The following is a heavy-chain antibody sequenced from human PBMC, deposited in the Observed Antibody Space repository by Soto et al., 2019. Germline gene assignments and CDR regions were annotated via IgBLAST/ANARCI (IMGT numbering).Heavy chain of an antibody. J-gene: IGHJ4*02. CDR1: GGSISSGGYY. V-gene: IGHV4-31*03. Sequence: SETLSLTCTVSGGSISSGGYYWSWIRQHPGKGLEWIGYIYYSGSTYYNPSLKSRVTISVDTSKNQFSLKLSSVTAADTAVYYCARDCSSTSCPDGYWGQGTLVTVS. CDR2: IYYSGST. CDR3: ARDCSSTSCPDGY. D-gene: IGHD2-2*01.